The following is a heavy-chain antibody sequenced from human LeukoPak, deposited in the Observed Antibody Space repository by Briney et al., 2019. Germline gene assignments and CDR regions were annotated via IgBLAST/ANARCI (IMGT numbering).Heavy chain of an antibody. V-gene: IGHV4-30-4*08. Sequence: PSETLSLTCTVSGGSISSGDYYWSWIRQPPGKGLGWIGYIYYSGSTYYNPSLKSRVTISVDTSKNQFSLKLSSVTAADTAVYYCARVCVVVVPAAIRSWFDPWGQGTLVTVSS. CDR3: ARVCVVVVPAAIRSWFDP. CDR1: GGSISSGDYY. D-gene: IGHD2-2*01. CDR2: IYYSGST. J-gene: IGHJ5*02.